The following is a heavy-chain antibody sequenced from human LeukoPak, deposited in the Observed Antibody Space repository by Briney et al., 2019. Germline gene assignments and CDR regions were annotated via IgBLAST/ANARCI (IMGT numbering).Heavy chain of an antibody. CDR1: GGTFSSYA. V-gene: IGHV1-69*06. D-gene: IGHD3-10*01. CDR2: IIPIFGTA. Sequence: GASVKVSCKASGGTFSSYAISWVRQAPGQGIEWMGGIIPIFGTANYAQKFQGRVTITADKSTSTAYMELSSLRSEDTAVYYCARVYGSGSSLPNDYWGQGTLVTVSS. J-gene: IGHJ4*02. CDR3: ARVYGSGSSLPNDY.